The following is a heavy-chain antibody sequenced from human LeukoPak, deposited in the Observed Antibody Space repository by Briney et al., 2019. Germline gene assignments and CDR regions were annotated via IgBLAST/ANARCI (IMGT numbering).Heavy chain of an antibody. V-gene: IGHV3-7*01. D-gene: IGHD3-10*01. CDR2: VKQDGSDK. J-gene: IGHJ4*02. Sequence: GGSLRLSCAASEFTFSRYWMSWVRQAPGKGLEWVANVKQDGSDKYYVDSVKGRFTISRDNAKNSLYLQMNSLGADDTAVYYCARDNSGSYDFWGQGTLVTVSS. CDR3: ARDNSGSYDF. CDR1: EFTFSRYW.